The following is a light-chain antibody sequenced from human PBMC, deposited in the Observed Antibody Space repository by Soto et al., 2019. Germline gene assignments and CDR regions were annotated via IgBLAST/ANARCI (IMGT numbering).Light chain of an antibody. CDR2: GAS. Sequence: EIALTQSPGTLSLSPGERATLSCRASQSVSSSYLAWYQQKPGQAPRLLIYGASSMATGIPDRFSGSGSGADFTLTISRLEPEDFAVYYCQQYGSSPMYTFGQGTKLEIK. CDR3: QQYGSSPMYT. J-gene: IGKJ2*01. CDR1: QSVSSSY. V-gene: IGKV3-20*01.